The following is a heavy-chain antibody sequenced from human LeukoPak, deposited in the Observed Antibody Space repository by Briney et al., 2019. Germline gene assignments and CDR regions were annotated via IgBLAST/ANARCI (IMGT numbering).Heavy chain of an antibody. CDR1: GYTFTSNG. J-gene: IGHJ3*01. D-gene: IGHD1-26*01. V-gene: IGHV1-18*01. CDR2: ISAYNDKT. Sequence: ASVKVSFKASGYTFTSNGITWVRQAPGQGLEWMGWISAYNDKTNYAQKFHGRITMTTDTSTSTPYMRLRSLRSDDTAVYYCAREHRGSSRAFDVWGQGTMVTVSS. CDR3: AREHRGSSRAFDV.